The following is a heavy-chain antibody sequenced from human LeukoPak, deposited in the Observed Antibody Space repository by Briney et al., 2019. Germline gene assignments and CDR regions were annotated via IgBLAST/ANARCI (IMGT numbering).Heavy chain of an antibody. CDR1: GYTFTGYY. Sequence: ASVKVSCKASGYTFTGYYMHWVRQAPGQGLEWMGWINPNSGGTNYAQKFQGRVTMTRGTSISTAYMELSRRRSDDTAVYYCANVVSGSSIDYWGQGTLVTVSS. CDR2: INPNSGGT. J-gene: IGHJ4*02. D-gene: IGHD1-26*01. V-gene: IGHV1-2*02. CDR3: ANVVSGSSIDY.